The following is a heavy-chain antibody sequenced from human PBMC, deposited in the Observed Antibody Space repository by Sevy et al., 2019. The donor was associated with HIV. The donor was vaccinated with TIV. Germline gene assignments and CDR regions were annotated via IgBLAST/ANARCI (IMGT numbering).Heavy chain of an antibody. CDR3: ARDIDIVVVPAASYYYGMNV. Sequence: WGSLRLSCAASGFTFSSYAMHWVRQAPGKGLEWVAVISYDGSNKYYADSVKGRFTISRDNSKNTLYLQMNSLRAEDTAVYYCARDIDIVVVPAASYYYGMNVWGQGTTVTVSS. J-gene: IGHJ6*02. CDR1: GFTFSSYA. V-gene: IGHV3-30-3*01. CDR2: ISYDGSNK. D-gene: IGHD2-2*01.